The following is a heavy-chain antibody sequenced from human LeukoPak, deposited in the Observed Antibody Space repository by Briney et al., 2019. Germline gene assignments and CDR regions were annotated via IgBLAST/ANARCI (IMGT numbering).Heavy chain of an antibody. V-gene: IGHV1-69*04. Sequence: ASVKVSCKACGGTFSSYAISWVRQAPGQGLEWMGRIIPILGIANYAQKFQGRVTITADKSTSTAYMELSSLRSEDTAVYYCARDQRYCSGGSCLAYYYYYGMDVWGQGTTVTVS. CDR2: IIPILGIA. CDR1: GGTFSSYA. D-gene: IGHD2-15*01. CDR3: ARDQRYCSGGSCLAYYYYYGMDV. J-gene: IGHJ6*02.